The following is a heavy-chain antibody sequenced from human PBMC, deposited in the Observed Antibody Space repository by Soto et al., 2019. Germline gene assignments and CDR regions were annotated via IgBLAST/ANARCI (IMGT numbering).Heavy chain of an antibody. D-gene: IGHD3-10*01. J-gene: IGHJ5*01. CDR1: GFTFNDYY. Sequence: QVQLVESGGGLLRPGGSLRLSCAAPGFTFNDYYMSWVRQAPGKGLEWGSYISSSGATIYYADSVKGRFTISRDNAKNSVLLQMNSLRADDTAVYFCATENPFGGDDSWGQGTLVTVSS. CDR3: ATENPFGGDDS. CDR2: ISSSGATI. V-gene: IGHV3-11*01.